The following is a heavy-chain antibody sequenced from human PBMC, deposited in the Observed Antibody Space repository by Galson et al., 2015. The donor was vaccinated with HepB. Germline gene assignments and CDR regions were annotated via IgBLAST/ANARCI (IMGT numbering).Heavy chain of an antibody. J-gene: IGHJ3*02. V-gene: IGHV5-51*01. CDR2: IYPGDSDT. Sequence: QSGAEVKKPGESLKISCKGSGYSFTSYWIGWVRQMPGKGLEWVGIIYPGDSDTRYSPSFQGQVTISADKSISTAYLQWSSLKASDTAMYYCARPTPRGLDYVEEPGAFDIWGQGTMVTVSS. D-gene: IGHD4-17*01. CDR3: ARPTPRGLDYVEEPGAFDI. CDR1: GYSFTSYW.